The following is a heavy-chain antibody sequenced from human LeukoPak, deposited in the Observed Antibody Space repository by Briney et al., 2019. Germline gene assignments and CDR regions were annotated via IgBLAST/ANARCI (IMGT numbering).Heavy chain of an antibody. D-gene: IGHD3-10*01. CDR1: GFTFSSYS. CDR2: ISSSSSTI. J-gene: IGHJ4*02. Sequence: LAGGSLRLSCAASGFTFSSYSMNWVRQAPGKGLEWVSYISSSSSTIYYADSVKGRFIISRDNAKNSLYLQMNSLRAEDTAVYYCARVRRGWGQGTLVTVSS. V-gene: IGHV3-48*04. CDR3: ARVRRG.